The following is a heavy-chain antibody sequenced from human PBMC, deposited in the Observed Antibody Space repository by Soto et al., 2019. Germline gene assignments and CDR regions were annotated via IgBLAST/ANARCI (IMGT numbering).Heavy chain of an antibody. J-gene: IGHJ4*02. D-gene: IGHD2-15*01. CDR2: INAGNGNT. CDR3: ARGPGGPDGPGDY. V-gene: IGHV1-3*01. CDR1: GYTFTNYA. Sequence: QVQLVQSGAEVKKPGASVKDSCKASGYTFTNYAMHWVRQAPGQRLEWMGWINAGNGNTKYSQKFQGRVTITRDTSASTAYMDLSSLRSEDTAVYYCARGPGGPDGPGDYWGQGTLVTVSP.